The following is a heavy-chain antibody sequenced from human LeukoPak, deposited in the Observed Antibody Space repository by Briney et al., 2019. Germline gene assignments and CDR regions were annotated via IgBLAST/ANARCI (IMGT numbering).Heavy chain of an antibody. D-gene: IGHD6-6*01. Sequence: GGFLRLSCAASGFTFSSYSMNWVRQAPGKGLEWDSYISSSSSTIYYADSVKGRFTISRDNAKNSLYLQMNSLRAEDTAVYYCARDTSSQSFDYWGQGTLVTVSS. V-gene: IGHV3-48*01. CDR3: ARDTSSQSFDY. CDR2: ISSSSSTI. J-gene: IGHJ4*02. CDR1: GFTFSSYS.